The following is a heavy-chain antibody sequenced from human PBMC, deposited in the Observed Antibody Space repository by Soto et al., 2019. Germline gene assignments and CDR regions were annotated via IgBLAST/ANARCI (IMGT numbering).Heavy chain of an antibody. Sequence: QVQLVQSGAEVKKPGASVKVSCKASGYTFTSHGISWVRQAPGQGLEWMGGISAYNGNTNYAQKLQGRVTMTTVTSTSTAYMAMRSLRYDDTAVYYCARSGVWEPRAYWGQGTLVTVAS. CDR3: ARSGVWEPRAY. V-gene: IGHV1-18*01. J-gene: IGHJ4*02. CDR1: GYTFTSHG. CDR2: ISAYNGNT. D-gene: IGHD1-26*01.